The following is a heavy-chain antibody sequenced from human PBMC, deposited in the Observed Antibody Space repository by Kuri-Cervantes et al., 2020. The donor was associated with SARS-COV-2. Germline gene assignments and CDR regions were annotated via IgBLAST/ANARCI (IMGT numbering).Heavy chain of an antibody. CDR2: ISSSGSYI. Sequence: GESLKISCAASGFTFSSYEMNWVRQAPGKGLEWVSYISSSGSYIYYADSGKGRFTISRDNAKNSLYLQMNSLRAEDTAVYYCARKVVVDAFDIWGQGTMVTVSS. V-gene: IGHV3-21*05. D-gene: IGHD3-22*01. CDR3: ARKVVVDAFDI. J-gene: IGHJ3*02. CDR1: GFTFSSYE.